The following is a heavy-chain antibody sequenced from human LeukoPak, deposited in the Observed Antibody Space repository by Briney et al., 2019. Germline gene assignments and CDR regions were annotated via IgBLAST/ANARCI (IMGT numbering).Heavy chain of an antibody. J-gene: IGHJ3*02. CDR3: ARPVQYYYDSSGYYGDDAFDI. Sequence: ASVKVSCKASGYTFTSYGISWVRQAPGQGLEWMGWISACNGNTNYAQKLQGRVIMTTDTSTSTAYMELRSLRSDDTAVYYCARPVQYYYDSSGYYGDDAFDIWGQGTMVTVSS. V-gene: IGHV1-18*01. D-gene: IGHD3-22*01. CDR1: GYTFTSYG. CDR2: ISACNGNT.